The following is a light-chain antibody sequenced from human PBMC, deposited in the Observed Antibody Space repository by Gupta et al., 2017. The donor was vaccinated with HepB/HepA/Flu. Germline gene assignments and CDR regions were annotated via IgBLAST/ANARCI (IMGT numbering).Light chain of an antibody. CDR2: DDS. J-gene: IGLJ3*02. CDR3: QVGDRSSDHRV. V-gene: IGLV3-21*03. Sequence: SYVLTQPPSVSVAPGKTARITCGGNNIGSKSVNWYQQKPGQAPVMVVYDDSDRPSGIPERFSGSNSGNTATLIISRVEAGDEADYYCQVGDRSSDHRVFGGGTKLTVL. CDR1: NIGSKS.